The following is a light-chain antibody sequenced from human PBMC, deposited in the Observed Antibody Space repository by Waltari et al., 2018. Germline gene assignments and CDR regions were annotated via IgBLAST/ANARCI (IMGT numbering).Light chain of an antibody. CDR3: QQSYSTPT. CDR2: AGS. CDR1: QSLSIY. J-gene: IGKJ2*01. Sequence: DIQMTQSPSSLSASVGDRVTITCRASQSLSIYVNWYQQRPGKVPKLLIYAGSSLQSGGPSRFSGSGSGTDFTLTISSLQPEDFATYYCQQSYSTPTFGQGTKLEIK. V-gene: IGKV1-39*01.